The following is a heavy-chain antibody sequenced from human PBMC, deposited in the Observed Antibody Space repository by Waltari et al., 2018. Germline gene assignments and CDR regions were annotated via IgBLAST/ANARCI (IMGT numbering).Heavy chain of an antibody. CDR3: ARIMAMVQGVISTYYYYGMDV. V-gene: IGHV1-69*13. CDR1: GGTFSSYA. CDR2: IIPIFGTA. Sequence: QVQLVQSGAEVKKPGSSVKFSCKASGGTFSSYAISWVRQAPGQGLEWMGGIIPIFGTANYAQKFQGRVTITADESTSTAYMELSSLRSEDTAVYYCARIMAMVQGVISTYYYYGMDVWGQGTTVTVSS. D-gene: IGHD3-10*01. J-gene: IGHJ6*02.